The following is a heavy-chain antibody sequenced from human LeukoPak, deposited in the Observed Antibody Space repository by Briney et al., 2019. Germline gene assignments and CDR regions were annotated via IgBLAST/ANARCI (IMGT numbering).Heavy chain of an antibody. D-gene: IGHD1-26*01. CDR2: IYYSGST. CDR3: ARDLGIVGGDYYMDV. V-gene: IGHV4-59*01. J-gene: IGHJ6*03. CDR1: GGSISSYY. Sequence: SETLSLTCTVSGGSISSYYWSWIRQPPGKGLEWIGYIYYSGSTNYNPSLKSRVTISVDTSKNQFSLKLSSVTAADTAVYYCARDLGIVGGDYYMDVWGKGTTVTVSS.